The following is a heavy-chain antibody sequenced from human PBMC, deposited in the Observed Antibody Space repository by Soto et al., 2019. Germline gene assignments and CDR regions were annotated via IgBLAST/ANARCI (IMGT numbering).Heavy chain of an antibody. V-gene: IGHV5-51*01. D-gene: IGHD2-2*02. J-gene: IGHJ5*02. CDR2: IYPGDSDT. CDR1: GYSFTSYW. Sequence: GESLKISCNGSGYSFTSYWIGWVRQMPGKGLEWMGIIYPGDSDTRYSPSFQGQVTISADKSISTAYLQWSSLKASDTAMYYCARGYYCSSTSCYINWFDPWGQGTLVTVSS. CDR3: ARGYYCSSTSCYINWFDP.